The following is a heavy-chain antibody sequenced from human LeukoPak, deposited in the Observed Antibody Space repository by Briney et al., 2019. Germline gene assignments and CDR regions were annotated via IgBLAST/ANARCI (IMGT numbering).Heavy chain of an antibody. CDR3: AKVAAAGALYFQH. CDR2: ISWNSGSI. V-gene: IGHV3-9*01. CDR1: GFTFDDYA. D-gene: IGHD6-13*01. Sequence: GGSLRLSCAASGFTFDDYAMHGVRQAPGKDLEWVSGISWNSGSIGYADSVKGRFTISRDNAKNSLYLQMNSLRAEDTALYYCAKVAAAGALYFQHWGQGTLVTVSS. J-gene: IGHJ1*01.